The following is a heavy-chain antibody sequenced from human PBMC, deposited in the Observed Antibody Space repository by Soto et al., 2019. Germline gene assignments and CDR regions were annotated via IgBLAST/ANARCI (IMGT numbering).Heavy chain of an antibody. CDR1: GYTFTSYG. CDR2: MNPNSSNT. J-gene: IGHJ5*02. Sequence: ASVKVSCKASGYTFTSYGISWVRQAPGQGLEWMGWMNPNSSNTGYAQKFQGRVTMTRNTSISTAYMELSSLRSEDTAVYYCARGGDNGASSSWYLTRTTNWFDPWGQGTLVTLSS. CDR3: ARGGDNGASSSWYLTRTTNWFDP. D-gene: IGHD6-13*01. V-gene: IGHV1-8*02.